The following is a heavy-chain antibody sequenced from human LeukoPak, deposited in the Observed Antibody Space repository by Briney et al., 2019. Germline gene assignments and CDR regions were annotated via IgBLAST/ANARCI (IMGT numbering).Heavy chain of an antibody. CDR2: INPSGGST. D-gene: IGHD3-3*01. CDR3: ARGGYDFSSGYYSQNWFDP. CDR1: GYTFTSYY. J-gene: IGHJ5*02. Sequence: VASVKVSCKASGYTFTSYYMHWVRQAPGQGLEWMGIINPSGGSTSYAQKFQGRVTMTRDTSTSTVYMELSSLRSEDTAVYYCARGGYDFSSGYYSQNWFDPWGQGTLVTVSS. V-gene: IGHV1-46*01.